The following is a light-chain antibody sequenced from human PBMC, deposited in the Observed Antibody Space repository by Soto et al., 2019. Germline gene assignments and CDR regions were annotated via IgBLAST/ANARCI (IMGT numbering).Light chain of an antibody. CDR1: SSDVGGYNY. CDR3: TSYAGGNNV. CDR2: EVN. J-gene: IGLJ1*01. Sequence: QSALTQPPSASGSPGQSVTISCTGTSSDVGGYNYVSWYQQYPGEVPKLMVYEVNKRPSGVPDRFSGSKSGNTASLTVSGLQAGEEADYYCTSYAGGNNVFGTGTKLTVL. V-gene: IGLV2-8*01.